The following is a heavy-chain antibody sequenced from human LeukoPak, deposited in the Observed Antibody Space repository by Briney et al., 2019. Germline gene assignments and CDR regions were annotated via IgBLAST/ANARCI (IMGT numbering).Heavy chain of an antibody. CDR3: AGAAAGTAIDS. CDR2: IYPGDSDT. Sequence: GESLKISCKGSGYGFSTYWIAWVRQMPGKGLEWMGIIYPGDSDTRYSPSFQGQFTISADKSISTAYLQWSSLKASDSAIYYCAGAAAGTAIDSWGQGTLVTVSS. D-gene: IGHD6-13*01. CDR1: GYGFSTYW. V-gene: IGHV5-51*01. J-gene: IGHJ4*02.